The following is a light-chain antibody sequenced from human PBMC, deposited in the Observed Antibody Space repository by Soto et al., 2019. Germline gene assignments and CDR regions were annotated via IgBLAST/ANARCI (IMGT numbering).Light chain of an antibody. CDR3: QSHDSSLSGHVV. J-gene: IGLJ2*01. V-gene: IGLV1-40*01. CDR1: SSNIGAGYD. CDR2: GNS. Sequence: QSVLTQPPSVSGAPGRRVTISCTGSSSNIGAGYDVHWYQQLPGTAPKLLIYGNSNRPSGVPDRFSGSKSGTSASLAITGLQAEDEAEYYGQSHDSSLSGHVVFGGGTQLTVL.